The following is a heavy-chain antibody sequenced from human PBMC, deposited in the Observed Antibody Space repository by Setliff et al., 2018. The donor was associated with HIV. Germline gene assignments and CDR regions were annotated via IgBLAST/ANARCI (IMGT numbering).Heavy chain of an antibody. CDR3: ARETSSSWFDY. Sequence: SETLSLTCTVSGGPISRYYWSWLRQPPGKGLEWIAYISSSGRTSYNPSLKSRVTMSLDTSKNQYSLKVNSVTAADTAVYYCARETSSSWFDYWGQGSLVTVSS. J-gene: IGHJ4*02. V-gene: IGHV4-4*08. D-gene: IGHD6-13*01. CDR1: GGPISRYY. CDR2: ISSSGRT.